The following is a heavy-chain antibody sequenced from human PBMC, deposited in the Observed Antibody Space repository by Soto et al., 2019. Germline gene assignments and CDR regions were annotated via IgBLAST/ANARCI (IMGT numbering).Heavy chain of an antibody. Sequence: GGSLRLSCAASGFTFSSYAMHWVRQAPGKGLEWVAVISYDGSNKYYADSVKGRFTISRDNSKNTLYLQMNSLRAEDTAVYYSGRFRVRFLPDAFDSWGQGTMVTVS. CDR1: GFTFSSYA. CDR2: ISYDGSNK. CDR3: GRFRVRFLPDAFDS. V-gene: IGHV3-30-3*01. D-gene: IGHD3-3*01. J-gene: IGHJ3*02.